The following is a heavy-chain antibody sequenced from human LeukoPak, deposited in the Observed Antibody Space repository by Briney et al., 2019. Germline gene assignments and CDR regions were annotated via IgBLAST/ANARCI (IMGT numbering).Heavy chain of an antibody. D-gene: IGHD3/OR15-3a*01. J-gene: IGHJ4*02. V-gene: IGHV5-51*01. CDR1: GYSFTSYW. CDR2: IYPDDSDT. CDR3: ARTDFWTGDFDY. Sequence: GESLKISCKGSGYSFTSYWIGWVRQMPGKGLECMGIIYPDDSDTRYSPSFQGQVTISADKSITTAYLQWSSLKASDTAMYYCARTDFWTGDFDYWGQGTLVTVSS.